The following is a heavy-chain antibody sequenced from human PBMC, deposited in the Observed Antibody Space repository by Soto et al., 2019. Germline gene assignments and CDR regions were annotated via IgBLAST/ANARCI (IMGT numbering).Heavy chain of an antibody. CDR1: GFTFSSYS. J-gene: IGHJ6*02. Sequence: PGGSLRLSCAASGFTFSSYSMNWVRQAPGKGLEWVSYISSSSSTIYYADSVKGRFTISRDNAKNSLYLQMNSLRDEDTAVYYCARGSWELLPPFAGMDVWGQGTTVTVSS. CDR2: ISSSSSTI. CDR3: ARGSWELLPPFAGMDV. V-gene: IGHV3-48*02. D-gene: IGHD1-26*01.